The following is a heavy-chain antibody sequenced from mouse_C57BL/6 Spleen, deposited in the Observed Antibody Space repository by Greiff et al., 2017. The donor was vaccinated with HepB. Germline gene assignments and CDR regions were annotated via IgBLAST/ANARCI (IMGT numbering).Heavy chain of an antibody. D-gene: IGHD1-1*01. CDR1: GYTFTSYW. CDR2: IDPSDSYT. Sequence: VQLQQPGAELVKPGASVKLSCKASGYTFTSYWMQWVKQRPGQGLEWIGEIDPSDSYTNYNQKFKGKATLTVDTSSSTAYMQLSSLTSEDSAFYYCARPLYGSSYEENYFDYWGQGTTLTVSS. CDR3: ARPLYGSSYEENYFDY. V-gene: IGHV1-50*01. J-gene: IGHJ2*01.